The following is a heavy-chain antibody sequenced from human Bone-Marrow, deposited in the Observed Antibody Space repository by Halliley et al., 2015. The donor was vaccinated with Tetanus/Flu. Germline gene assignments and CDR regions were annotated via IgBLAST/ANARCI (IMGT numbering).Heavy chain of an antibody. V-gene: IGHV3-30*09. CDR2: ISGDEQDK. Sequence: QLVQSGGGVVQPGRSLRLSCEASGFTFSSYTMHWVRQAPGKGLEWVGFISGDEQDKYYADSLKGRFAISRDNFRNTVYLQLNSLRPEDTAIYYCARGDYNSNSYYQPLDSWGQGTLVTVSS. CDR1: GFTFSSYT. J-gene: IGHJ4*02. D-gene: IGHD3-10*01. CDR3: ARGDYNSNSYYQPLDS.